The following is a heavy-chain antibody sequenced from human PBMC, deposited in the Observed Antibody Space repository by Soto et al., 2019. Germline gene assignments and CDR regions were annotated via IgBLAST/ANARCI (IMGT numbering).Heavy chain of an antibody. D-gene: IGHD7-27*01. Sequence: PGGSLRLSCAASGFTFSSYAMHWVRQAPGKGLEYVSAISSNGGSTYYANSVKGRFTISRDNSKNTLYLQKGSLRAEDMAVYYCARALGYAFDIWGQGTMVTVSS. CDR1: GFTFSSYA. J-gene: IGHJ3*02. CDR3: ARALGYAFDI. V-gene: IGHV3-64*01. CDR2: ISSNGGST.